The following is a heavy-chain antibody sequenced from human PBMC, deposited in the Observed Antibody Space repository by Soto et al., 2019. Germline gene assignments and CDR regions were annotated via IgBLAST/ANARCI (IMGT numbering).Heavy chain of an antibody. CDR3: ARKPYDYVWGSYRNYYYYGMDA. Sequence: SETLSLTCAVYGGSFSGYYWSWIRQPPGKGLEWIGEINHSGSTNYNPSLKSRVTISVDTSKNQFSLKLSSVTAADTAVYYCARKPYDYVWGSYRNYYYYGMDAWGQGTTVTVSS. CDR1: GGSFSGYY. V-gene: IGHV4-34*01. CDR2: INHSGST. J-gene: IGHJ6*02. D-gene: IGHD3-16*02.